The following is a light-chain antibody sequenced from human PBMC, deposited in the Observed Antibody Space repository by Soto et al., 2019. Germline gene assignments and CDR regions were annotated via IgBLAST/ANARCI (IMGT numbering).Light chain of an antibody. CDR1: QGVSSY. Sequence: EIVMTQSPAALSVSLGERVSLTCRASQGVSSYLAWYQQKPGQAPRLLISDASTRATDIPDRFSGSGSGTDFTLTISSLQSSDLAVYYCLQYSTWPPLYTFVQGTKLEIK. CDR2: DAS. V-gene: IGKV3-15*01. CDR3: LQYSTWPPLYT. J-gene: IGKJ2*01.